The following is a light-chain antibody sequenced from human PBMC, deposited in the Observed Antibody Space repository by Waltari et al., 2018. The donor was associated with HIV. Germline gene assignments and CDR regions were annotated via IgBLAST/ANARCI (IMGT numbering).Light chain of an antibody. J-gene: IGLJ3*02. CDR3: CSYAGSSTWV. CDR1: SSAVGSYNL. Sequence: QSALTQPASASGSPGQSITISCTATSSAVGSYNLVSWYPQHPGKAPKLMIYELSKRHSGCSNLFSGSKTGTTAALTIAGLQAEDEADYYCCSYAGSSTWVFGGGTNLTVL. V-gene: IGLV2-23*02. CDR2: ELS.